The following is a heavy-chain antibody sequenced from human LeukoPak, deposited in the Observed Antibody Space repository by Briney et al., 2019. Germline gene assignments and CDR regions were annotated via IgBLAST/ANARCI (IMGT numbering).Heavy chain of an antibody. CDR1: GGSISSSSYY. V-gene: IGHV4-39*07. J-gene: IGHJ4*02. CDR3: ARGSAAAGYPVDY. D-gene: IGHD6-13*01. CDR2: IYYSGST. Sequence: SETLSLTCTVSGGSISSSSYYWGWLRQPPGKGLEWIGSIYYSGSTYYNPSLKSRVTISVDTSKNQFSLKLTSVTAADTAVYYCARGSAAAGYPVDYWGQGTLVTVSS.